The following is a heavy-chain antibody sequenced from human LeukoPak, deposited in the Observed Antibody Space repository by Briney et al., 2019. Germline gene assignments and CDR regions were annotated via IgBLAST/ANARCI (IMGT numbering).Heavy chain of an antibody. CDR3: AAWTDRGYSY. CDR1: GFTFSRSW. CDR2: INPDGDGM. D-gene: IGHD5-12*01. Sequence: GGSLRLSCTASGFTFSRSWMNWIRQAPGKGLEWVANINPDGDGMRFVDSVKGRFTMSRDNAQSSLHPQMNSLRVEDTAFYYCAAWTDRGYSYWGQGVLVTVSS. V-gene: IGHV3-7*01. J-gene: IGHJ4*02.